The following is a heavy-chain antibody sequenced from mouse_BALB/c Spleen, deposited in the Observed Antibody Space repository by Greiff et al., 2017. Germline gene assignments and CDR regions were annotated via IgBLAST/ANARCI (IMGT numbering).Heavy chain of an antibody. CDR1: GFTFSSFG. V-gene: IGHV5-17*02. J-gene: IGHJ4*01. CDR3: ARSAFFGDAMDY. CDR2: ISSGSSTI. Sequence: EVNVVESGGGLVQPGGSRKLSCAASGFTFSSFGMHWVRQAPEKGLEWVAYISSGSSTIYYADTVKGRFTISRDNPKNTLFLQMTSLRSEDTAMYYCARSAFFGDAMDYWGQGTSVTVSS.